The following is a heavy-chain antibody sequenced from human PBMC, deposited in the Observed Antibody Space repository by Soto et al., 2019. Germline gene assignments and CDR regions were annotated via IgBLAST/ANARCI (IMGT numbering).Heavy chain of an antibody. Sequence: QAPLVQSGAEVKKPGASVKVSCKASGYTFTIYEIYWVRQAPGQKLERMGWINVGNGNTKYSQKCQGRVTITRDTSASTAYIELSGLTFEDTAVYYCARNYHGLGVWGKGTTVTVSS. CDR3: ARNYHGLGV. CDR2: INVGNGNT. V-gene: IGHV1-3*01. D-gene: IGHD3-10*01. J-gene: IGHJ6*03. CDR1: GYTFTIYE.